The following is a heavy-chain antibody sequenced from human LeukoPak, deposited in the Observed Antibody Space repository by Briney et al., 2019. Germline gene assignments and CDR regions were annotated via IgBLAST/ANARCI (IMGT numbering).Heavy chain of an antibody. CDR3: ARDGDLAPDVPFDY. V-gene: IGHV3-48*03. CDR2: ISSSGSTI. Sequence: GGSLRLSCAASGFTFSSYEMNWVRQAPGKGLEWISYISSSGSTIYYADSVKGRFTISRDNAKKSLYLQMKSLRAEDTGLYYCARDGDLAPDVPFDYWGQGTLVTVSS. CDR1: GFTFSSYE. D-gene: IGHD7-27*01. J-gene: IGHJ4*02.